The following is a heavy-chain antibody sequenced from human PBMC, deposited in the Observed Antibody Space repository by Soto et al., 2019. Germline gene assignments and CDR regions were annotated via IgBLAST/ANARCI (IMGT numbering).Heavy chain of an antibody. Sequence: EVQLVESGGGLVQPGGSLKLSCAASGFTFSGSAMHWVRQASGKGLEWVGRIRSKANSYATAYAASVKGRFTISRDDSKNTAYLQMNSLKTEDTAVYYCTMTTVTTLGYWGQGTRVTVSS. CDR1: GFTFSGSA. CDR3: TMTTVTTLGY. D-gene: IGHD4-17*01. V-gene: IGHV3-73*01. CDR2: IRSKANSYAT. J-gene: IGHJ4*02.